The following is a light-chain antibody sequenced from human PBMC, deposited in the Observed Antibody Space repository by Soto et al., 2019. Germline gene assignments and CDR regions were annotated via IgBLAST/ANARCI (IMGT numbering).Light chain of an antibody. Sequence: QPVLTQPPSASGTPGQRVTISCSGSSSNIGSNYVYWYQQLPGTAPKLLIYRNNQRPSGVPDRFSGSKSGTSASLVISGLRSEDEADYYCAAWDDSLSVGVFGGGTQLTVL. CDR2: RNN. CDR3: AAWDDSLSVGV. J-gene: IGLJ3*02. CDR1: SSNIGSNY. V-gene: IGLV1-47*01.